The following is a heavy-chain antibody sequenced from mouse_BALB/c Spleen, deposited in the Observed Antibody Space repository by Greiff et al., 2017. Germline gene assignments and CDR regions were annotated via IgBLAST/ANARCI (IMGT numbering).Heavy chain of an antibody. J-gene: IGHJ4*01. CDR1: GYTFSSYW. V-gene: IGHV1-9*01. CDR3: ASATTVVDYYAMDY. Sequence: VQLQQSGAELMKPGASVKISCKATGYTFSSYWIEWVKQRPGHGLEWIGEILPGSGSTNYNEKFKGKATFTADTSSNTAYMQLSSLTSEDSAVYYCASATTVVDYYAMDYWGQGTSVTVSS. D-gene: IGHD1-1*01. CDR2: ILPGSGST.